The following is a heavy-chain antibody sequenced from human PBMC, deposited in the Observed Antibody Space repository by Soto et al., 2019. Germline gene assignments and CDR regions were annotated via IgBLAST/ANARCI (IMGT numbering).Heavy chain of an antibody. J-gene: IGHJ6*02. CDR1: VFTFSDYY. CDR2: ISSSSSYT. V-gene: IGHV3-11*06. Sequence: PGGSLRLSCASSVFTFSDYYMSWIRQAPGKGLDWVSYISSSSSYTNYADSVKGRFTISRDNAKNSLYLQMNSLRAEDTAVYYCARGGYYYGMDVWGQGTTVTVSS. CDR3: ARGGYYYGMDV.